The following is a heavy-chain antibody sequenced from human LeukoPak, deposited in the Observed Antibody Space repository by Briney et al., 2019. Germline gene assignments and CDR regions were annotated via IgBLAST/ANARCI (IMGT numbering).Heavy chain of an antibody. Sequence: SGGSLRLSCAASGFTFSSYAMHWVRQAPGKGLEWVAVISYDGSNKYYADSVKGRFTISRDNSKNTLYLQMNSLRAEDTAVYYCAKAESTVTTYFWGQGTLVTVSS. CDR1: GFTFSSYA. CDR2: ISYDGSNK. V-gene: IGHV3-30*04. J-gene: IGHJ4*02. D-gene: IGHD4-17*01. CDR3: AKAESTVTTYF.